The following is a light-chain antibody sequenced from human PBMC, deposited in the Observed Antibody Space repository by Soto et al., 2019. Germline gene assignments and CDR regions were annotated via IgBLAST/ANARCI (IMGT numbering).Light chain of an antibody. CDR3: SSYTSSSTLV. CDR1: SSDVGGYNY. J-gene: IGLJ1*01. CDR2: XXS. V-gene: IGLV2-14*01. Sequence: QSALTQPASVSGSPGQSITISCTGTSSDVGGYNYVSWYQQHPGKAPKLMIYXXSNRPSXXXXRFSGSKSGNTASLTISGLQAEDEADYYCSSYTSSSTLVFGTGTKVTVL.